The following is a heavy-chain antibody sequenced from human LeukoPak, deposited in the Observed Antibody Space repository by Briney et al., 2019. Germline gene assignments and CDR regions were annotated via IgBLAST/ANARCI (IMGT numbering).Heavy chain of an antibody. CDR2: ISGYNGYT. CDR3: ARAGAVAGTSGMDV. J-gene: IGHJ6*02. V-gene: IGHV1-18*04. CDR1: GYTFTSYY. Sequence: ASVKVSCKASGYTFTSYYMHWVRQAPGQGLEWMGWISGYNGYTHYAQKLQGRVTMTTDTSTSTAYMELRSLRSDDTAMYYCARAGAVAGTSGMDVWGQGTTVTVSS. D-gene: IGHD6-19*01.